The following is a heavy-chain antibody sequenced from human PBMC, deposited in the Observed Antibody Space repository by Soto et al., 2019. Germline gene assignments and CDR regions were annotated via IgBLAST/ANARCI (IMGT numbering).Heavy chain of an antibody. V-gene: IGHV4-31*03. CDR2: IYYSGST. CDR1: VRAISSAGYY. D-gene: IGHD2-2*01. CDR3: ARDLEYCISTSCYDAFDI. J-gene: IGHJ3*02. Sequence: SNTRFLTYSVYVRAISSAGYYWSWIRQHPGKGLEWIGYIYYSGSTYYNPSLKSRVTISVDTSKNQFSLKLSSVTAADTAVYFCARDLEYCISTSCYDAFDIWGQGTMVTVS.